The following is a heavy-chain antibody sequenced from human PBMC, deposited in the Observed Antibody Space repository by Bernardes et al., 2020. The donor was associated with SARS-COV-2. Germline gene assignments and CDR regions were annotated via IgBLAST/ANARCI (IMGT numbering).Heavy chain of an antibody. D-gene: IGHD3-16*01. CDR3: ARDASTSMDV. J-gene: IGHJ6*04. V-gene: IGHV3-72*01. CDR2: IRNTPGTYST. CDR1: GFSFSDYY. Sequence: GGSLRLSCAASGFSFSDYYMDWVRQAPGKGLEWIARIRNTPGTYSTQYAASVRGRFTMSRDESQKSVYLQMNSLETEDTAVYYCARDASTSMDVWGKGTTVTVSS.